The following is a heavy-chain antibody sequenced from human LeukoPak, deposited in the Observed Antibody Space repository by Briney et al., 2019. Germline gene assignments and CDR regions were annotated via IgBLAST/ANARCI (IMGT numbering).Heavy chain of an antibody. CDR3: ARDSGCSSTSCYLEYYYYYYMDV. CDR2: MNPNSGNT. CDR1: GYTFTSYD. V-gene: IGHV1-8*01. D-gene: IGHD2-2*01. J-gene: IGHJ6*03. Sequence: ASVKVSCKASGYTFTSYDINWVRQATGQGLEWMGWMNPNSGNTGYAQKFQGRVTMTRNTSISTAYMELSSLRSEDTAVYYCARDSGCSSTSCYLEYYYYYYMDVWGKGTTVTVSS.